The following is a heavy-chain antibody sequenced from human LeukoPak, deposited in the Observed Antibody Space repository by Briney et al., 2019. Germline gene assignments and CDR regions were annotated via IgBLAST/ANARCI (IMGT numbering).Heavy chain of an antibody. J-gene: IGHJ4*02. CDR2: ISSSSSYI. CDR3: ARQGGSYTIDY. CDR1: GFTFSSYS. Sequence: PGGSLRLSCAASGFTFSSYSMNWVRQAPGKGLGWVSSISSSSSYIYYADSVKGRFTISRDNAKNSLYLQMNSLRAEDTAVYYCARQGGSYTIDYWGQGTLVTVSS. D-gene: IGHD1-26*01. V-gene: IGHV3-21*01.